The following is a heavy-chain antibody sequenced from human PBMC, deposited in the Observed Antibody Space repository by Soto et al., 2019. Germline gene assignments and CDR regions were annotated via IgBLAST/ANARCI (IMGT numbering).Heavy chain of an antibody. V-gene: IGHV3-7*01. J-gene: IGHJ4*02. CDR3: ARDIGFDYVN. D-gene: IGHD3-16*01. CDR1: GFNVMSYW. Sequence: GGSLRLSCAVSGFNVMSYWMSWVRQAPGKGLEWVARIEEDGSEIYYLHSVRGRFSISRDSAGNALHLTMNYLSAEDTGVYFCARDIGFDYVNWGQGTLVNISS. CDR2: IEEDGSEI.